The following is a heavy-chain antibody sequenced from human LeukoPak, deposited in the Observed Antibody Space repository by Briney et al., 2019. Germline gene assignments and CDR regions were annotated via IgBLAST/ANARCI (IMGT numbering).Heavy chain of an antibody. CDR2: IRYDGSNK. V-gene: IGHV3-30*02. D-gene: IGHD3-22*01. J-gene: IGHJ3*02. CDR1: GFTFSSYG. Sequence: GGSLRLSXAASGFTFSSYGMHWVRQAPGEGLEWMAFIRYDGSNKYYADSVKGRFTISRDNSKSTLYLQMNSLRAEDTAVYYCAKEAYYYDSRGRGAFDIWGQGTMVPVSS. CDR3: AKEAYYYDSRGRGAFDI.